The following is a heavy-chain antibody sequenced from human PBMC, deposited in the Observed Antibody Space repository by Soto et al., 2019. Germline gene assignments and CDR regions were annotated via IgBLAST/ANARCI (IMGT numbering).Heavy chain of an antibody. D-gene: IGHD2-15*01. Sequence: QVQLQQWGAGLLKPSETLSLTCAVYGGSFSGYSWSWIRQPPGKGLEWIGEVNQSGSASCNPSLKSRVPISVDTSKNQFSLKLSSVTAADTAVYYCARGWQLVVVLAATRYFDSWSQGTLVTVSS. CDR1: GGSFSGYS. CDR2: VNQSGSA. V-gene: IGHV4-34*01. CDR3: ARGWQLVVVLAATRYFDS. J-gene: IGHJ4*02.